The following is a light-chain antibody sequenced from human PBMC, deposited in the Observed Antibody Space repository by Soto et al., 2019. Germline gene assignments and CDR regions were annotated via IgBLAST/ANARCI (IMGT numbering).Light chain of an antibody. J-gene: IGLJ1*01. Sequence: ALTQPASVSGSPGQSITISCTGTSSDVGGYNYVSWYQHHPGKAPKLMIFEVSNRPSGVSNRFSGSKSGNTASLTISGLQAEDEADYYCTSYTSSSTDVFGTGTKLTVL. CDR1: SSDVGGYNY. CDR2: EVS. V-gene: IGLV2-14*01. CDR3: TSYTSSSTDV.